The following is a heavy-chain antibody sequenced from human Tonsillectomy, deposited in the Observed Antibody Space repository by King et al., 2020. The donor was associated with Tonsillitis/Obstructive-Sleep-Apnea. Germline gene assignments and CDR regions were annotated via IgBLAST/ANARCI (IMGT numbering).Heavy chain of an antibody. CDR1: GYTFTSYG. Sequence: VQLVESGVEVKKPGASVKVSCKASGYTFTSYGMSWVRQAPGQGLEWMGWISAYNGNTNYAQKFQGRVTMTTDTSTSTVYMELRSLRSEDPAVYYCARTWCYDLWSRYYNDYYYYYMDVWGKGTTVTVSS. D-gene: IGHD3-3*01. V-gene: IGHV1-18*01. J-gene: IGHJ6*03. CDR2: ISAYNGNT. CDR3: ARTWCYDLWSRYYNDYYYYYMDV.